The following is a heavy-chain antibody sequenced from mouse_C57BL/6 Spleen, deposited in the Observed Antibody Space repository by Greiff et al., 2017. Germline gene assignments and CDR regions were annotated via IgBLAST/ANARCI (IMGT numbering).Heavy chain of an antibody. V-gene: IGHV5-17*01. CDR1: GFTFSDYG. CDR3: ERRGYDGYYFYYAMDY. Sequence: VQLKESGGGLVKPGGSLKLSCAASGFTFSDYGMHWVRQAPEKGLEWVAYISSGSSTIYYADTVKGRFTISRDNAKNTLFLQMTSLRSEDTAMYYCERRGYDGYYFYYAMDYWGQGTSVTVSS. CDR2: ISSGSSTI. D-gene: IGHD2-3*01. J-gene: IGHJ4*01.